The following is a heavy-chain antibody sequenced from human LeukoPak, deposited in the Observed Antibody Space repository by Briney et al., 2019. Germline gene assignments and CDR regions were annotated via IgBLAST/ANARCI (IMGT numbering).Heavy chain of an antibody. CDR2: FYSSGAT. D-gene: IGHD6-25*01. V-gene: IGHV4-31*03. CDR3: ARTSNVHGGFFMDV. Sequence: SETLSLTCSVSGDSISSRVFYWSWIRQHPGKGLEWIAYFYSSGATSYNPLLRSRAAISADRSKNQFSVKISSVTAADTGLYFCARTSNVHGGFFMDVWGKGTTATVSA. J-gene: IGHJ6*04. CDR1: GDSISSRVFY.